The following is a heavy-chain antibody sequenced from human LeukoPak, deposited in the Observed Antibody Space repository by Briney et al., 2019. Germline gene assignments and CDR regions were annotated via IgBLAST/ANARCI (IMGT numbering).Heavy chain of an antibody. CDR1: GGSISSSSYY. J-gene: IGHJ5*02. V-gene: IGHV4-39*01. D-gene: IGHD5-12*01. CDR3: TGAYIVATMFDP. CDR2: IYYSGST. Sequence: PSVNLSLTCSVSGGSISSSSYYWGWIRQPPGKGLEWIGSIYYSGSTYYNPSLKSRVTISVDTSKNQFSLKLSSVTAADTAVYYCTGAYIVATMFDPWGQGTLVTVSS.